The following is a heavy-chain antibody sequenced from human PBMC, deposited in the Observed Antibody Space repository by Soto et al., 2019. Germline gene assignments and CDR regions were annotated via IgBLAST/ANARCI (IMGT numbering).Heavy chain of an antibody. D-gene: IGHD2-2*01. CDR3: ARVPDR. V-gene: IGHV4-30-2*01. J-gene: IGHJ5*02. Sequence: SETLSLTCAVSGGSISSGGYSWSWIRQPPGKGLEWIGYIYHSGSTYYNPSLKGRVTISVDRSKNQFSLKLSSVTAADTAVYYCARVPDRWGQGTLVTVSP. CDR1: GGSISSGGYS. CDR2: IYHSGST.